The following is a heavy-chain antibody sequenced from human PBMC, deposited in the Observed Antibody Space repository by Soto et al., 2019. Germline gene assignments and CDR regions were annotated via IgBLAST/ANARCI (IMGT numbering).Heavy chain of an antibody. Sequence: ASVKVSCKASGYTFTSYGISWVRQAPGQGLEWMGWISAYSGNTNYAQKLQGRVTMTTDTSTSTAYMDLRSLRSDDTAVYYCARKNDYGDFDYWGQGTQVTVSS. CDR3: ARKNDYGDFDY. CDR1: GYTFTSYG. CDR2: ISAYSGNT. V-gene: IGHV1-18*01. D-gene: IGHD4-17*01. J-gene: IGHJ4*02.